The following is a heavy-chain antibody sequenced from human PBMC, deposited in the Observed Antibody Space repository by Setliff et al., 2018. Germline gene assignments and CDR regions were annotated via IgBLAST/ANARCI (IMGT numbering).Heavy chain of an antibody. CDR2: IYTSWST. D-gene: IGHD3-3*01. CDR3: ARMSGFQYIDV. V-gene: IGHV4-61*09. Sequence: PSETLSLTCTVSGDSISSRRNYWGWFRQAAGKELEWIGQIYTSWSTNYNPYLKSRVTISLDTSKNQFSLSLTSVTAEDTAVYYCARMSGFQYIDVWDKGTTVTVSS. CDR1: GDSISSRRNY. J-gene: IGHJ6*03.